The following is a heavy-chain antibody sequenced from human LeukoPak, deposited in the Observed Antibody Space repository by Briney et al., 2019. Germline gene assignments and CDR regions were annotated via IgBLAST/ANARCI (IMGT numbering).Heavy chain of an antibody. CDR1: GGSISSYY. D-gene: IGHD1-26*01. Sequence: PSETLSLTCTVSGGSISSYYWSWIRQPPGKGLEWIGYIYYSGSTNYNPSLKSRVTISVDTSKNQFSLKLSSVTAADTAVYYCARSTVVGATCWFDPWGQGTLVTVSS. CDR2: IYYSGST. CDR3: ARSTVVGATCWFDP. J-gene: IGHJ5*02. V-gene: IGHV4-59*01.